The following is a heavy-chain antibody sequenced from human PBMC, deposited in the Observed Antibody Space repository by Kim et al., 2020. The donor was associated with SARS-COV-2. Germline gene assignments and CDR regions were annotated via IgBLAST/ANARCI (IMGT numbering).Heavy chain of an antibody. V-gene: IGHV3-72*01. Sequence: EQAACVKGRFIISRDDSKQSLYLQMNSLKTEDTAVYFCLRYDALRGAYDYWGQGTLVTVSS. CDR3: LRYDALRGAYDY. J-gene: IGHJ4*02. D-gene: IGHD3-10*01.